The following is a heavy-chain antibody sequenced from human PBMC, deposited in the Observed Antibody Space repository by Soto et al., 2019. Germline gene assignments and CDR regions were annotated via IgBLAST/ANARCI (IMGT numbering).Heavy chain of an antibody. V-gene: IGHV1-69*02. Sequence: QVRLVQSGAEVKRPGSSVKVSCKSSGGTFTSYTLSWVRQVPGQGPEWMGRIIPILGIARYAQKFQGRVTITADKPTSTVYMDLAAHRSEDTAVYYRARGFTGCAAAEMPDYVDSWGQGTLVVVSS. CDR3: ARGFTGCAAAEMPDYVDS. D-gene: IGHD6-13*01. J-gene: IGHJ4*02. CDR2: IIPILGIA. CDR1: GGTFTSYT.